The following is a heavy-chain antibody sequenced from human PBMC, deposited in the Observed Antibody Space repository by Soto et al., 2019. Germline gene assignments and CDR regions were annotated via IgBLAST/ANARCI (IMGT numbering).Heavy chain of an antibody. Sequence: PGGSLRLSCAATGFTFSSYAMSWVRQAPGKGLEWVSAISGSGGSTYYADSVKGRFTISRDNSKNTLYLQMNSLRAEDTAVYYCAKDKNVEYSRYYFDYWGQGTLVTVSS. CDR3: AKDKNVEYSRYYFDY. V-gene: IGHV3-23*01. CDR1: GFTFSSYA. CDR2: ISGSGGST. J-gene: IGHJ4*02. D-gene: IGHD6-6*01.